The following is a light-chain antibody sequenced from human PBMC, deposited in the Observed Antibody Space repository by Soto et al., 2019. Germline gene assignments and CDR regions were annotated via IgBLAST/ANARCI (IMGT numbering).Light chain of an antibody. J-gene: IGLJ2*01. Sequence: QSVLTQPPSASGSPGQSVTISCTGTSSDVGGYVYVSWYQQYPGKAPKLMIYEVNKRPSGVPDRFSGSKSGNTASLTVSGLQAEDDAESYCSSYAGTNTDVIFGGGTKVTVL. CDR1: SSDVGGYVY. CDR2: EVN. CDR3: SSYAGTNTDVI. V-gene: IGLV2-8*01.